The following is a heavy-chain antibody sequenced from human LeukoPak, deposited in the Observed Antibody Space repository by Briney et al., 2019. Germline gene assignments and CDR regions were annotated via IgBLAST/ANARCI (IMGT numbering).Heavy chain of an antibody. V-gene: IGHV4-39*02. J-gene: IGHJ1*01. CDR3: ARLTGLGRWLQFTH. CDR1: GASVTTSKTY. CDR2: AYYGGSS. Sequence: SETLPLTCSVSGASVTTSKTYWGWIRQPPGKGLEWIGTAYYGGSSYYKTSLKSRVTISFDTTKNHFSLTLASVTAADTAVYYCARLTGLGRWLQFTHWGQGILVTVSS. D-gene: IGHD5-24*01.